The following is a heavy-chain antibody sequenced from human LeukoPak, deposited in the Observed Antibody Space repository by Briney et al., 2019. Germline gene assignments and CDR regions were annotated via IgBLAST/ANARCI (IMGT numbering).Heavy chain of an antibody. CDR2: MNPNSGNT. CDR1: GYTFTSYD. J-gene: IGHJ6*02. CDR3: AREHRLLWFGDEPHPNLDYGMDV. Sequence: ASMKVSCKASGYTFTSYDINWVRQATGQGLEWTGWMNPNSGNTGYAQKFQGRVTMTRNTSISTAYMELSSLRSEDTAVYYCAREHRLLWFGDEPHPNLDYGMDVWGQGTTVTVSS. V-gene: IGHV1-8*01. D-gene: IGHD3-10*01.